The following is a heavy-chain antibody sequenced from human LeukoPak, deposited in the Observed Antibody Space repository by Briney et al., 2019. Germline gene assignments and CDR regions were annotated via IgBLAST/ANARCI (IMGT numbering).Heavy chain of an antibody. J-gene: IGHJ4*02. CDR3: ARERDYYGSGSYYLK. Sequence: GGSLRLSCATSGFTFSTYSMNWIRQAPGKGLEWVSSISSRSSHIYYADSLKGRFTISRDNAKNSLHLQMNSLRAEDTAVYYCARERDYYGSGSYYLKWGQGTLVTVSS. CDR2: ISSRSSHI. CDR1: GFTFSTYS. D-gene: IGHD3-10*01. V-gene: IGHV3-21*04.